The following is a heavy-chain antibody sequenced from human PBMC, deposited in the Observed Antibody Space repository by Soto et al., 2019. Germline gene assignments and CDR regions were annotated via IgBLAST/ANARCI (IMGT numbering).Heavy chain of an antibody. CDR3: ARHEGITMIRGVHLYDY. CDR2: ISSSGHYI. J-gene: IGHJ4*02. D-gene: IGHD3-10*01. Sequence: PGGSLRLSCAASGFTLSSYGMDWVRQAPGKGLEWVSSISSSGHYIYYAESVKGRFTISRDNARNSLYLQMNSLRAEDTAVYYCARHEGITMIRGVHLYDYWGQGTLVTVSS. CDR1: GFTLSSYG. V-gene: IGHV3-21*01.